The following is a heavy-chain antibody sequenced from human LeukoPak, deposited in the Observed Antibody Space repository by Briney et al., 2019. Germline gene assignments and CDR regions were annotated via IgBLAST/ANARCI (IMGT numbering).Heavy chain of an antibody. J-gene: IGHJ4*02. D-gene: IGHD3-16*01. V-gene: IGHV4-34*01. CDR3: ARGGGERGYYFDY. CDR2: INHSGST. CDR1: GGSFSGYY. Sequence: SETLSLTCAVYGGSFSGYYWSWIRQPPGEGLEWIGEINHSGSTDYNPSLKSRVTISVDTSKSQFSLKLSSVTAADTAVYYCARGGGERGYYFDYWGQGTLVTVSS.